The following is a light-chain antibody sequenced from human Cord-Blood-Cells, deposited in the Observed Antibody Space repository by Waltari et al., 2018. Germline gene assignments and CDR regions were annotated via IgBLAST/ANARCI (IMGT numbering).Light chain of an antibody. V-gene: IGKV1-39*01. Sequence: DIQMTQSPSSLSASVGARVTILCRASQSISSYLNWYQQKPGKAPKILIYAASSLQSGVPSRFSGSGSGTDFTLTISSLQPGDFATYYCQQSYSTPITFDQATRLEIK. CDR3: QQSYSTPIT. CDR2: AAS. J-gene: IGKJ5*01. CDR1: QSISSY.